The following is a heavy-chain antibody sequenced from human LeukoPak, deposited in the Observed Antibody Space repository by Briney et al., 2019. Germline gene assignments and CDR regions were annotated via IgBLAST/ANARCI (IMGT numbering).Heavy chain of an antibody. CDR2: INQDGSEK. CDR3: ARAPEGSGSSYYFDY. CDR1: GFTFSSYW. Sequence: PGGSLRLSCAASGFTFSSYWMSWVRQAPGKGLEWVANINQDGSEKYYVDSVKGRFTISRDNAKNSLYLRMNSLRAEDTAVYYCARAPEGSGSSYYFDYWGQGTLVTVSS. J-gene: IGHJ4*02. V-gene: IGHV3-7*01. D-gene: IGHD3-10*01.